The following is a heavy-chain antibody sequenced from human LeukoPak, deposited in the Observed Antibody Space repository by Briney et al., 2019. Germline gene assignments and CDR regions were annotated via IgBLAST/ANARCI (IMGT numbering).Heavy chain of an antibody. CDR3: AREDRRSQGYMDV. Sequence: GGSLRLSCAASGFTVSSNYMSWVRQAPGKGLEWVSGISRDSRGKGYADSVKGRFTISRDNAKNSLYLELNSLRVEDMALYYCAREDRRSQGYMDVWGKGTTVTVSS. V-gene: IGHV3-9*03. CDR1: GFTVSSNY. D-gene: IGHD3-22*01. J-gene: IGHJ6*03. CDR2: ISRDSRGK.